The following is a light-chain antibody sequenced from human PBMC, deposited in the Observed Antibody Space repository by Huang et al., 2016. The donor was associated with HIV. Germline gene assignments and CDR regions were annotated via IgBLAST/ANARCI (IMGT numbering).Light chain of an antibody. Sequence: EVVLTQSPATLSLSPGEKATLFCRASQNITTSLAWYHHKPGRAPRLLVHDVSNRAAGIPARFSGSGSGTDFTLTVSSLEPEDLTLYYCQQRTKWPTFGQGTNLEIK. V-gene: IGKV3-11*01. CDR2: DVS. CDR1: QNITTS. J-gene: IGKJ2*01. CDR3: QQRTKWPT.